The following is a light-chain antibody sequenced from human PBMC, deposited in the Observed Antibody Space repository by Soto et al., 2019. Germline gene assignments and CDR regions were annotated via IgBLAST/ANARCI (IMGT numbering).Light chain of an antibody. V-gene: IGKV4-1*01. CDR3: QQYFNTPHT. CDR2: WAS. J-gene: IGKJ2*01. Sequence: DIVMTQSPDSLAVSLGERATINCKSSQSVFSNSKNKNYFAWYQQKPGQPPKLLIYWASTRESGVPDRFSVSRSGTDFTLTISSLQAEDVAVYYCQQYFNTPHTFGQGTKLAIK. CDR1: QSVFSNSKNKNY.